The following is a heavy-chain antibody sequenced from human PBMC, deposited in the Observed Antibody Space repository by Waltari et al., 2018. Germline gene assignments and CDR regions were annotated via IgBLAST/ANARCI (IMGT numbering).Heavy chain of an antibody. CDR1: GYTLTELS. J-gene: IGHJ4*02. V-gene: IGHV1-69*13. CDR3: AIPANQFREFLFDY. Sequence: QVQLVQSGAEVKKPGASVKVSCKVSGYTLTELSMHWVRQAPGKGLEWMGGIIPIFGTANYAQKFQGRVTITADESTSTAYMELSSLRSEDTAVYYCAIPANQFREFLFDYWGQGTLVTVSS. CDR2: IIPIFGTA. D-gene: IGHD3-10*01.